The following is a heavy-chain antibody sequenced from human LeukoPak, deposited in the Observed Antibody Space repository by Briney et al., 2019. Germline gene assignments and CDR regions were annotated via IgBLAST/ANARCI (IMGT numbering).Heavy chain of an antibody. D-gene: IGHD1-1*01. CDR1: GFTFGRYW. CDR2: INFDGSGT. Sequence: GGSLRLSCAVSGFTFGRYWMHWVRQAPGKGLVWVSRINFDGSGTFYADSVKGRFTISRDNAKNTLYMQMNSLRAEDTAVYYCVTGLLETTNSWGQGTLVTVSS. V-gene: IGHV3-74*01. J-gene: IGHJ4*02. CDR3: VTGLLETTNS.